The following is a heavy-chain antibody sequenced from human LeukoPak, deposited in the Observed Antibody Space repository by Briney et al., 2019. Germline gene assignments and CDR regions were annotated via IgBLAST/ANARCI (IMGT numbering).Heavy chain of an antibody. CDR2: IIGNWSS. CDR3: ARKKDAGINHARIRYES. Sequence: SETLSLTCTLSGGSLSDYYWSWIRQPPGEGTEWIGWIIGNWSSNYNPPLKSRLAISADTSNNQFSLKLASATAADTAVYYCARKKDAGINHARIRYESWGQGTMVTVSS. V-gene: IGHV4-59*01. D-gene: IGHD3-16*02. CDR1: GGSLSDYY. J-gene: IGHJ3*01.